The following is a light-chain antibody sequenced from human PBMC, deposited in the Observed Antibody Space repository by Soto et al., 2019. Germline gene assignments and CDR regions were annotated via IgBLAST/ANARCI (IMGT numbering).Light chain of an antibody. CDR2: GAS. CDR3: LQDYNFPQT. V-gene: IGKV1-6*01. CDR1: QDIRND. J-gene: IGKJ1*01. Sequence: IQVAQSPPSLSASVGDTVTITCRASQDIRNDLGWYQQKPGRAPKLLIYGASSLQSGVPSRFSGSVSGTDFTLTISSLQPEDFATYYCLQDYNFPQTFGQGTKVEIK.